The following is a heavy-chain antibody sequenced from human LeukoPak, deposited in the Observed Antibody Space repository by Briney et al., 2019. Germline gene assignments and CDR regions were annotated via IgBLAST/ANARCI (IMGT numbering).Heavy chain of an antibody. CDR1: GFTFSSYS. CDR2: ISSSSGYI. D-gene: IGHD6-19*01. J-gene: IGHJ4*02. V-gene: IGHV3-21*04. CDR3: AKENSGWYAHFDY. Sequence: GGSLRLSCAASGFTFSSYSMNWVRQAPGKGLEWVSSISSSSGYIYYADSVKGRFTISRDNAKNSLYLQMNSLRAEDTALYYCAKENSGWYAHFDYWGQGTLVTVSS.